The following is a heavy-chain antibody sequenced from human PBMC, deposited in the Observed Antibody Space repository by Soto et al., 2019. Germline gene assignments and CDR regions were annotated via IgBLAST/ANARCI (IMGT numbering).Heavy chain of an antibody. CDR2: ISSSSSTI. J-gene: IGHJ4*02. V-gene: IGHV3-48*01. Sequence: PGGSLRLSCAASGFTFSSYSMNWVRQAPGKGLEWVSYISSSSSTIYYADSVKGRFTISRDNAKNSLYLQMNSLRAEDTAVYYCAGTSLNSGPDHMWGQGTLVTVSS. D-gene: IGHD5-12*01. CDR3: AGTSLNSGPDHM. CDR1: GFTFSSYS.